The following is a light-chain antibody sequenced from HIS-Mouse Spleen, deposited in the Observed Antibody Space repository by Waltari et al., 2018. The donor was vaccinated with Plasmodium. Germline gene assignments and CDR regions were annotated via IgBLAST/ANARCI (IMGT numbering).Light chain of an antibody. CDR3: YSTDSSGNHRV. Sequence: SYELTQPPPVSVSPGQKARITCSGDALPQKYAYWYQQKSGQAPVLVIYEDSKRPPGIPERFSGSSSGTMATLTISGAQVEDEADYYCYSTDSSGNHRVFGGGTKLTVL. CDR2: EDS. CDR1: ALPQKY. J-gene: IGLJ3*02. V-gene: IGLV3-10*01.